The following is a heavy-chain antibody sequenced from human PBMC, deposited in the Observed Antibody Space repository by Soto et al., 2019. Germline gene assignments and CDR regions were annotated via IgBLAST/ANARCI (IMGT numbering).Heavy chain of an antibody. CDR3: ARDDYYDSSGYYYFDY. Sequence: GGSLRLSCAASGFTFSSYWMSWVRQAPGKGLEWVANIKQDGSEKYYVDSVKGRFTISRDNAKNSLYLQMNSLRAEDTAVYYCARDDYYDSSGYYYFDYWGQGTLVTVSS. J-gene: IGHJ4*02. D-gene: IGHD3-22*01. CDR1: GFTFSSYW. V-gene: IGHV3-7*01. CDR2: IKQDGSEK.